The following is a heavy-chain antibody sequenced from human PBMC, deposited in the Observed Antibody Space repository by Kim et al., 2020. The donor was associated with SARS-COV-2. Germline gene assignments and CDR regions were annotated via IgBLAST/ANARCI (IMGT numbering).Heavy chain of an antibody. CDR3: AREKCSSTSCYDYDP. Sequence: ASVKVSCKASGYTFTSYDINWVRQATGQGLEWMGWMNPNSGNTGYAQKFQGIVTMTRNTSISTAYMELSSLRSEDTAVYYCAREKCSSTSCYDYDPWGQGTLVNVSS. CDR1: GYTFTSYD. D-gene: IGHD2-2*01. J-gene: IGHJ5*02. V-gene: IGHV1-8*01. CDR2: MNPNSGNT.